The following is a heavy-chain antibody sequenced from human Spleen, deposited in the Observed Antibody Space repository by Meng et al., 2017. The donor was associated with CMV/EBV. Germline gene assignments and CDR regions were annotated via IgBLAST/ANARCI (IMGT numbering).Heavy chain of an antibody. D-gene: IGHD3-3*01. CDR2: ISSSGGTI. J-gene: IGHJ4*02. Sequence: GESLKISCAASGFTVSSNYMSWVRRAPGKGLEWVSHISSSGGTIYYADSVMGRFTISRDNARNSLYLQMNSLRAEDTAVYYCAREERDYDFWSGYYKFDYWGQGTLVTVSS. CDR3: AREERDYDFWSGYYKFDY. V-gene: IGHV3-11*04. CDR1: GFTVSSNY.